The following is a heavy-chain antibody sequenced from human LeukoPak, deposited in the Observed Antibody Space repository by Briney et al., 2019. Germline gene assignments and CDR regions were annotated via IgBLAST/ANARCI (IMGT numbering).Heavy chain of an antibody. CDR2: INPNNGGT. D-gene: IGHD4-17*01. V-gene: IGHV1-2*06. CDR3: AREADYGDYGDFDY. Sequence: GASVKVSCKASGYTFTGYYMHWVRQAPGQGLEWMGRINPNNGGTNYAQKFQGRVTMTRDTSISTAYMELSRLRSDDTAVYYCAREADYGDYGDFDYWGQGTLVTVSS. CDR1: GYTFTGYY. J-gene: IGHJ4*02.